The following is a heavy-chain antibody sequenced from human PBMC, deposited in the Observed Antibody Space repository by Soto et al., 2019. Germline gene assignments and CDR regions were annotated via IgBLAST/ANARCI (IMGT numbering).Heavy chain of an antibody. J-gene: IGHJ4*02. CDR2: ISHVETT. CDR3: ARGGGYDSFDF. Sequence: SETLSLTCSVSCVTISYGGYSWSWIRQSPGKGLEWLGYISHVETTYYNPSFQSRLSLSIDRTRNQFSLSLSSMTAADKAVYYCARGGGYDSFDFWGQGIQVRLL. V-gene: IGHV4-30-2*06. CDR1: CVTISYGGYS. D-gene: IGHD3-3*01.